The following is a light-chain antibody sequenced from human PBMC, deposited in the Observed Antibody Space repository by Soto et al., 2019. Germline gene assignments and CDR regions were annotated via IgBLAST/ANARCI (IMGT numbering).Light chain of an antibody. J-gene: IGKJ3*01. CDR3: QQYGSSPLFT. CDR2: GAS. CDR1: QSVSSSY. V-gene: IGKV3-20*01. Sequence: EIVLTQSPGTLSLSPGERATLSCRASQSVSSSYLAWYQQKPGQAPRLLIYGASSRATGIPDRFSGSGSGTDFTLNISRLEPEDFAVYYCQQYGSSPLFTFCPGTKVDIK.